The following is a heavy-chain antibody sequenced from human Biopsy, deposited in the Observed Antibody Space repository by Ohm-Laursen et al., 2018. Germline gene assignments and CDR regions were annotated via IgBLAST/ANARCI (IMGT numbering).Heavy chain of an antibody. CDR1: GGSASSNVHY. CDR3: ARDFRAGSGFLRSNNHYCGMDV. Sequence: GTLSLTCTVSGGSASSNVHYWAWIRQPPGKGLECIGTVFHSGITFYNPSLKSRVTMSVDTSQNQFSLNLNSVTAADTAVYYCARDFRAGSGFLRSNNHYCGMDVWGPGTRVTVSS. J-gene: IGHJ6*02. D-gene: IGHD5-24*01. V-gene: IGHV4-39*07. CDR2: VFHSGIT.